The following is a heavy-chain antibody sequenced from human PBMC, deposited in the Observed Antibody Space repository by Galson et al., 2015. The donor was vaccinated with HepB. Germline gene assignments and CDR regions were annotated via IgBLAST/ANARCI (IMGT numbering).Heavy chain of an antibody. CDR1: GFTFSSYG. Sequence: SLRLSCAASGFTFSSYGMHWVRQAPGKGLEWVAVIWYDGSNKYYADSVKGRFTISRDNSKNTLYLQMNSLRAEDTAAYYCARAGKDIVVVPESHYMDVWGKGTTVTVSS. D-gene: IGHD2-2*01. V-gene: IGHV3-33*01. CDR2: IWYDGSNK. J-gene: IGHJ6*03. CDR3: ARAGKDIVVVPESHYMDV.